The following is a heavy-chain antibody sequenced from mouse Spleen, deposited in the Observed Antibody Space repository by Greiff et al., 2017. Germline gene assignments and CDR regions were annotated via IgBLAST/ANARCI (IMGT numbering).Heavy chain of an antibody. CDR2: IYPGDGDT. J-gene: IGHJ1*01. CDR3: ARVTTRYFDV. Sequence: VKLMESGPELVKPGASVKISCKASGYAFSSSWMNWVKQRPGKGLEWIGRIYPGDGDTNYNGKFKGKATLTADKSSSTAYMQLSSLTSEDSAVYFCARVTTRYFDVWGAGTTVTVSS. V-gene: IGHV1-82*01. D-gene: IGHD1-1*01. CDR1: GYAFSSSW.